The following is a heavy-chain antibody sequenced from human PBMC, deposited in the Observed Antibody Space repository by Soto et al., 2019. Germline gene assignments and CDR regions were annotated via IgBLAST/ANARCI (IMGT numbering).Heavy chain of an antibody. CDR1: GGSISNPSHY. CDR2: THYDGTT. J-gene: IGHJ6*02. Sequence: SETLSLTCTVTGGSISNPSHYWGWVRQPPGKGLEWIGSTHYDGTTYYNPSLKSRLTISADTSKNQFSLKLRSVTAADTAVYFCEGRSYAMDVWGQGTTVTVSS. V-gene: IGHV4-39*01. CDR3: EGRSYAMDV.